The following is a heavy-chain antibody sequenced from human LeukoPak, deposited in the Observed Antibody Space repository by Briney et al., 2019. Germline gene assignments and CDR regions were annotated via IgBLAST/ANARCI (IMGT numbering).Heavy chain of an antibody. J-gene: IGHJ4*02. CDR3: AREPVDPDYFDY. V-gene: IGHV3-21*01. CDR2: ISSSSSYI. CDR1: GFTFSSYS. D-gene: IGHD5-24*01. Sequence: KPGGSLRLSCAASGFTFSSYSMNWVRQAPGKGLEWVSSISSSSSYIYYADSVKGRFTISRDNAKNSLYLQMDSLRAEDTAVYYCAREPVDPDYFDYWGQGTLVTVSS.